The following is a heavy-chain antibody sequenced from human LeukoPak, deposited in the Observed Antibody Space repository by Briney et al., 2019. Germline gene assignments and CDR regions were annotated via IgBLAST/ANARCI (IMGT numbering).Heavy chain of an antibody. V-gene: IGHV1-69*05. CDR2: IIPIFGTA. CDR1: GGTFSSYA. CDR3: ARDSRRITMIVVVIPYAFDI. J-gene: IGHJ3*02. Sequence: ASVKVSCKASGGTFSSYAISWVRQAPGQGLEWMGGIIPIFGTANYAQKFQGRVTITTDESTSTAYMELSSLRSEDTAVYYCARDSRRITMIVVVIPYAFDIWGQGTMVTVSS. D-gene: IGHD3-22*01.